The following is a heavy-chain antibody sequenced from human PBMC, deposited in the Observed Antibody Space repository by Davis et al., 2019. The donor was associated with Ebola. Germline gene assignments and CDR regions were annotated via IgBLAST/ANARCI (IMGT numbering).Heavy chain of an antibody. J-gene: IGHJ4*02. CDR1: GYTFTTYW. Sequence: PGGSLRLSCKGSGYTFTTYWIGWVRQMPGKGLEWMGIIYPGDSDTRYSPSLQGQVTISADKSISTAYLQWSSLKASDTAMYYCARRGGWSGAFLDYWGQGTLVTVSS. V-gene: IGHV5-51*01. CDR2: IYPGDSDT. CDR3: ARRGGWSGAFLDY. D-gene: IGHD3-3*02.